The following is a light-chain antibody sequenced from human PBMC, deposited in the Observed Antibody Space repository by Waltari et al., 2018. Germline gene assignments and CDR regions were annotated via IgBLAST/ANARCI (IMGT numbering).Light chain of an antibody. J-gene: IGKJ1*01. V-gene: IGKV3-15*01. CDR3: QQYNSWPPGGT. CDR1: QSVTSH. CDR2: GAS. Sequence: EIVMTQSPATLSVSPGERATLSCRASQSVTSHLAWYHQKPGQAPRLLIKGASTRATGIPVRVSGGGSGTEVTLTISSLQSEDGAVYYCQQYNSWPPGGTFGQGTKVEIK.